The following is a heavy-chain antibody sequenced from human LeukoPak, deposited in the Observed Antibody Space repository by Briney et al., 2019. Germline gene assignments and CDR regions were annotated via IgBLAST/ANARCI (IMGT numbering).Heavy chain of an antibody. Sequence: GRSLRLSCAASGFTFSSYGMHWVRQAPGKGLEWVAVISHDGSNKYYTDSVKGRFTISRDNSKNTLYLHMNSLRADDTAVYYCAKDLQYYLTQWVFDYWGQGTLVTVSS. CDR2: ISHDGSNK. CDR1: GFTFSSYG. D-gene: IGHD3-10*01. CDR3: AKDLQYYLTQWVFDY. V-gene: IGHV3-30*18. J-gene: IGHJ4*02.